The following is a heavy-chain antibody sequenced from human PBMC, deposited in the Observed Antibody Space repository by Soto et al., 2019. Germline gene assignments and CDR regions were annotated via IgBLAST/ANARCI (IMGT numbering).Heavy chain of an antibody. CDR1: GFPFSIYS. CDR3: ARSGEGDFGY. D-gene: IGHD3-10*01. V-gene: IGHV3-48*02. CDR2: ITSDTNTI. J-gene: IGHJ4*02. Sequence: EVQLVESGGGLVQPGGSLRLTCAASGFPFSIYSMNWVRQAPGKGLEWSSYITSDTNTIKYADSVKGRFTISRDNAKNIVYMQMNSLRDEDTAVYFCARSGEGDFGYWGQGTVVTVSS.